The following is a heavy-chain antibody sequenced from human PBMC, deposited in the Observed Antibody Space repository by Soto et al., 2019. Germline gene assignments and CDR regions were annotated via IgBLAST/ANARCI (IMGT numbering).Heavy chain of an antibody. J-gene: IGHJ3*02. CDR1: GFTFRSYY. D-gene: IGHD2-15*01. V-gene: IGHV3-7*01. CDR3: VRDGYSAAFDI. Sequence: PGGSLRLSCAASGFTFRSYYMSWVRQPPGKGLEWVANIKQDGSEKYYVDTVKGRFTNSRDNARNSLYLQMNSLRAEDTAVYYCVRDGYSAAFDIWGQGTMVTVSS. CDR2: IKQDGSEK.